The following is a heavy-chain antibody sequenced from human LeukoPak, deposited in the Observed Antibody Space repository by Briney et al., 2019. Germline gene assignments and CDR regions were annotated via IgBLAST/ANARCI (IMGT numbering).Heavy chain of an antibody. CDR1: GYSISSGYY. CDR3: ARRGLYGSGSYSYNWFDP. J-gene: IGHJ5*02. D-gene: IGHD3-10*01. V-gene: IGHV4-38-2*02. Sequence: SETLSLTCTVSGYSISSGYYWGWIRQPPGKGLEWIGSIYHSGSTYYNPSLKSRVTISVDTSKNQFSLKLSSVTAADTAVYYCARRGLYGSGSYSYNWFDPWGQGTLVTVSS. CDR2: IYHSGST.